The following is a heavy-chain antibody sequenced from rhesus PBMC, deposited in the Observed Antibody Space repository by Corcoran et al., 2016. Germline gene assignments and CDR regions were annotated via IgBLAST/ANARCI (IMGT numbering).Heavy chain of an antibody. CDR1: GFHLPTYG. V-gene: IGHV3-54*02. CDR2: ISSDGIKK. J-gene: IGHJ4*01. Sequence: ELQVVESGGGLVQSGGSLRLSCAASGFHLPTYGFHWVRQAPGKGLDWGAFISSDGIKKYSADSVKDRFTISRDNSKNMVYLQMNNLKLEDMAVYYCTRFDYWGQGVLVTVSS. CDR3: TRFDY.